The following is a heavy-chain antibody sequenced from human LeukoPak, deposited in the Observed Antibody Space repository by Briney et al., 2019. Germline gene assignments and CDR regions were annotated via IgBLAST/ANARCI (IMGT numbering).Heavy chain of an antibody. V-gene: IGHV3-21*01. J-gene: IGHJ4*02. Sequence: PGGSLRLSCAASGFTFSSYSMNWVRQAPGKGLEWVSSISSSGSYIYYADSVKGRFTISRDNAKNSLYLQMNSLRAEDTAVYYCARDSIAVAGGDYWGQGTLVTVSS. CDR1: GFTFSSYS. D-gene: IGHD6-19*01. CDR3: ARDSIAVAGGDY. CDR2: ISSSGSYI.